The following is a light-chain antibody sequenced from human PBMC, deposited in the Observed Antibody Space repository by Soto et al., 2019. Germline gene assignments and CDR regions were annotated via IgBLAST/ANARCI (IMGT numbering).Light chain of an antibody. CDR3: QQYDRWPVT. V-gene: IGKV3-15*01. CDR2: GAS. CDR1: QSVTTN. J-gene: IGKJ4*01. Sequence: EVVMTQSPATLSVSPGERVIFSCRASQSVTTNLAWYQHKPGQSPRLLISGASTGASGIPPRFSGSGSGTEFTLTIDRLQSADFAVYYCQQYDRWPVTFGGGTKVEIK.